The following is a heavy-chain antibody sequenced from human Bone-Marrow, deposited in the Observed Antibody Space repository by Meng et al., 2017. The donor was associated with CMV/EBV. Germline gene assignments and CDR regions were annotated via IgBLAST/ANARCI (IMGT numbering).Heavy chain of an antibody. J-gene: IGHJ6*02. CDR2: TYYRSKWYN. D-gene: IGHD2-2*02. Sequence: LRLSCAISGDSVSSNSAAWNWIRQSPSRGLEWLGRTYYRSKWYNDYAVSVKSRITINPDTSKNQFSLQLNSVTPEDTAVYYCARDERDIVVVPAAISYYYYGMDVWGQGTTVTVSS. CDR3: ARDERDIVVVPAAISYYYYGMDV. CDR1: GDSVSSNSAA. V-gene: IGHV6-1*01.